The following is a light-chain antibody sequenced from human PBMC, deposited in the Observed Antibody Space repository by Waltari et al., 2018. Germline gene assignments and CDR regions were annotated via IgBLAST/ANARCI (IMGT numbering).Light chain of an antibody. J-gene: IGLJ2*01. CDR3: YSGDSSGSHRV. V-gene: IGLV3-25*03. CDR2: KDS. CDR1: TLPKQY. Sequence: SYELTQPPSISVSPGQTARITCSGDTLPKQYTFWYQQKPGQAPVLAIYKDSERPSGIPERFSGSSSGTTVTLTITGVQAEDEADYYCYSGDSSGSHRVFGGGTKLTVL.